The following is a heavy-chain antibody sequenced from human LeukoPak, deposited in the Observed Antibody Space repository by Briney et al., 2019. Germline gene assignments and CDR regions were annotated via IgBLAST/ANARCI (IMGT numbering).Heavy chain of an antibody. CDR3: AKDSLPGYSSSRNYFDY. D-gene: IGHD6-13*01. CDR2: ISGSGGST. Sequence: PGGSLRLSCAASGFTFSSYAMSWVRQAPGKGLEWVSAISGSGGSTYYADSVKGRFTISRDNSKNTLYLQMNSLRAEDTAVYYCAKDSLPGYSSSRNYFDYWGQGTLLTVSS. J-gene: IGHJ4*02. V-gene: IGHV3-23*01. CDR1: GFTFSSYA.